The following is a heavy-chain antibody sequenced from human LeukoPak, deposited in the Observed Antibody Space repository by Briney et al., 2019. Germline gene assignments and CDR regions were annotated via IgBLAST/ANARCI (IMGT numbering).Heavy chain of an antibody. D-gene: IGHD3-3*01. CDR1: GFNFDDYA. Sequence: GGSLRLSCAAPGFNFDDYAMYWVRQAPGKGLEWVSGISWNSGTIGYAESVKGRFTISRDNAKNSLYLQMNSLRAEDTALYYCAKVVGFLSGYFDYWGQGTLVTVSS. J-gene: IGHJ4*02. CDR3: AKVVGFLSGYFDY. CDR2: ISWNSGTI. V-gene: IGHV3-9*01.